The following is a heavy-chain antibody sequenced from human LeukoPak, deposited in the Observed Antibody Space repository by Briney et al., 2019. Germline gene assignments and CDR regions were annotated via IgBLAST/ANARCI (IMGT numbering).Heavy chain of an antibody. CDR3: AKDRYVIAVADPFDY. V-gene: IGHV3-48*01. CDR1: GVTFSSYS. D-gene: IGHD6-19*01. J-gene: IGHJ4*02. CDR2: ISSSSSTI. Sequence: PGGSLRLSCAASGVTFSSYSMNWFRQAPGKGLEWVSYISSSSSTIYYADSVKGRFTISRDNSKNTLYLQMNSLRAEDTAVYYCAKDRYVIAVADPFDYWGQGTLVTVSS.